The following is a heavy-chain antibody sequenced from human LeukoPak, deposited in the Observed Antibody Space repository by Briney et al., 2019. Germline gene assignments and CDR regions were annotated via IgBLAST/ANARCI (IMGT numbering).Heavy chain of an antibody. CDR3: ARGGKYGCSGGSCYADS. V-gene: IGHV3-30*03. CDR2: ISYDGSNK. J-gene: IGHJ5*01. Sequence: GGSLRLSCAASGFTFSSYGMHWVRQAPGKGLEWVAVISYDGSNKYYADSVKGRFTISRDNSKSTLYIQMNSLRAEDTAVYYCARGGKYGCSGGSCYADSWGQGTLVTVSS. D-gene: IGHD2-15*01. CDR1: GFTFSSYG.